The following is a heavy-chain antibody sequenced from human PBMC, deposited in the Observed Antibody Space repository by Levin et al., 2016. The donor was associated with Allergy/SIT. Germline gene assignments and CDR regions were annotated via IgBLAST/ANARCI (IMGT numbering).Heavy chain of an antibody. D-gene: IGHD3-3*01. Sequence: GESLKISCAGSGFSFSDYGMHWIRQAPGKGLEWVAVIWYDGREIHYADSVKGRFTISRDNAKNTLFLQMSSLRVDDTAVYYCARARWERTYNFWSGYLYWGQGTPVTVSS. V-gene: IGHV3-33*01. CDR1: GFSFSDYG. J-gene: IGHJ4*02. CDR3: ARARWERTYNFWSGYLY. CDR2: IWYDGREI.